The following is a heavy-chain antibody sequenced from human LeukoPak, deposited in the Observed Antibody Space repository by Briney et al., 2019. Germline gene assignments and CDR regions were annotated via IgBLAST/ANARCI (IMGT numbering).Heavy chain of an antibody. V-gene: IGHV4-39*01. CDR3: ARRQGGDILRYFDWLSDYYYMDV. CDR2: IYYSGNT. Sequence: SETLSLTCTVSGVSISSSNSYWGWIRQPPGKGLEWIGSIYYSGNTYYNASLKSQVSISIDTSKNQFSLRLTSVTAADTAVYYCARRQGGDILRYFDWLSDYYYMDVWGKGTTVTISS. J-gene: IGHJ6*03. CDR1: GVSISSSNSY. D-gene: IGHD3-9*01.